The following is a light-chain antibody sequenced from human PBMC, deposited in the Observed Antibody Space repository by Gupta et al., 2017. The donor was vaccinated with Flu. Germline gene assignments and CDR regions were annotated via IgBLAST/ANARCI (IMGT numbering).Light chain of an antibody. CDR1: RGSIASNY. V-gene: IGLV6-57*04. J-gene: IGLJ3*02. Sequence: NFLLTQPHPVSESPGKTVTISCTRSRGSIASNYVQWYQQRPGSAPTTVIYENHRRPSGVPDRFSGSIDRSSNSAFLTISGLQTEDEADYYCPSYASAICWVFGGGTKLTVL. CDR2: ENH. CDR3: PSYASAICWV.